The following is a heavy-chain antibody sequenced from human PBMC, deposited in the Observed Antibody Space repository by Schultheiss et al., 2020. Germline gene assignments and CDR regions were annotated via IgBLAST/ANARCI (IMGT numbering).Heavy chain of an antibody. V-gene: IGHV1-18*01. CDR2: ISPYNGNT. D-gene: IGHD5-18*01. J-gene: IGHJ4*02. Sequence: ASVKVSCKASGYTFTSYDINWVRQAPGQGLEWMGWISPYNGNTYSAQKLQGRVTMTTDTSTTTAYMELRSLRSDDTAVYYCAREGTAMIPRSYFDYWGQGTVVTGSS. CDR3: AREGTAMIPRSYFDY. CDR1: GYTFTSYD.